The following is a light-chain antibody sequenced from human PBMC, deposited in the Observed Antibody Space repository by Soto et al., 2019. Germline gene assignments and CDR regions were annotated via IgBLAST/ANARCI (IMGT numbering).Light chain of an antibody. CDR3: LQDYYYPHT. Sequence: DIQVPQSRSSLSGSVGDRVTITFLASQSISSWLAWYQQKPGKAPKLLIYKASSLESGVPSRFSGSGSGTDFTLTISSLQPEDFTTYYCLQDYYYPHTFGQGTKVDIK. V-gene: IGKV1-5*03. J-gene: IGKJ1*01. CDR2: KAS. CDR1: QSISSW.